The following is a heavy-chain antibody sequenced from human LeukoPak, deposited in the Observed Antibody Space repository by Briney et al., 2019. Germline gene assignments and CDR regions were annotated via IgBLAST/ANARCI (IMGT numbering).Heavy chain of an antibody. Sequence: SETLSLTCAVYGGSFSGYYWSWIRQPPGKGLEWIGEINHSGSTNYNPSLKSRVTISVDTSKNQFSLKLSSVTAADTAVYYCARSRPEGYYYDSSGYYFDPWGQGTLVTVSS. V-gene: IGHV4-34*01. J-gene: IGHJ5*02. D-gene: IGHD3-22*01. CDR3: ARSRPEGYYYDSSGYYFDP. CDR2: INHSGST. CDR1: GGSFSGYY.